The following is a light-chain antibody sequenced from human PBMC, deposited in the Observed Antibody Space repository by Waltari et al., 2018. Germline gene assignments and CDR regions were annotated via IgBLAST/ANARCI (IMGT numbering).Light chain of an antibody. CDR1: APDIGGYDY. CDR2: AVS. V-gene: IGLV2-14*03. CDR3: TSYTSKNTFI. Sequence: QSALTQPASVFGSLGQSVTISCTGPAPDIGGYDYVSWYQQPSGKAPKLLIFAVSNRPSEISARFSASKSGNTASLSISGLQTEDEADYHCTSYTSKNTFIFGGGTRLTVL. J-gene: IGLJ2*01.